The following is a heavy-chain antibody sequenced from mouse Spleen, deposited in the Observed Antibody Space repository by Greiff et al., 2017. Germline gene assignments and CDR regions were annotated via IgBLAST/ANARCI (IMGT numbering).Heavy chain of an antibody. J-gene: IGHJ3*01. CDR3: ARDYGSSYPLFAY. CDR2: ISTGSGTT. Sequence: EVQLLESGGGLVKPGGSLKLSCAASGFAFSDYGMYWVRQTPEKGLEWVAFISTGSGTTYYADTVKGRFTLSRDNDKNTLFLQMTSLRSEDTAMYYCARDYGSSYPLFAYWGQGTLVTVSA. V-gene: IGHV5-17*01. CDR1: GFAFSDYG. D-gene: IGHD1-1*01.